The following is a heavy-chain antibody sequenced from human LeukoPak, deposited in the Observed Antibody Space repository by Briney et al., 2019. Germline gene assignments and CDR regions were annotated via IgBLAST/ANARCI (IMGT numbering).Heavy chain of an antibody. CDR1: GGSISSGSYY. Sequence: SQTLSLTCTVSGGSISSGSYYWGWIRQPPGKGLEWIGSIYYSGSTYYNPSLKSRVTISVDTSKNQFSLKLSSVTAADTAVYYCASPPLGYCSSTSCYLLYFQHWGQGTLVTVSS. V-gene: IGHV4-39*01. CDR2: IYYSGST. CDR3: ASPPLGYCSSTSCYLLYFQH. D-gene: IGHD2-2*01. J-gene: IGHJ1*01.